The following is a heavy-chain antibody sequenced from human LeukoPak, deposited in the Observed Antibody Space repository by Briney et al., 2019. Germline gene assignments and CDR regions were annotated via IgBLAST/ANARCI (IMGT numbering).Heavy chain of an antibody. D-gene: IGHD3-3*01. CDR1: GFTVSSNY. CDR2: IYSGGTT. V-gene: IGHV3-66*04. Sequence: GGSLRLSCSASGFTVSSNYMNCVRQAPGKGLEWVSVIYSGGTTYYADSVKGRFTISRDNSKNTLYLKINSLRAEDTAVYCCARLHHYCFVLETQRDLWGQGTLVTVSS. CDR3: ARLHHYCFVLETQRDL. J-gene: IGHJ5*02.